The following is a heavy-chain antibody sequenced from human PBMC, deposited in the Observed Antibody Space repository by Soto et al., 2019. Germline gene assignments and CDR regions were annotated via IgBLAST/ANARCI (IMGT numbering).Heavy chain of an antibody. V-gene: IGHV5-51*01. Sequence: GESLKISCEGSGFSFSKYKIGWVRQMPGKGLEWMGIINPGDSDTRYSPSFQGQVTISADKSISTAYLQWSTLKASDTATYYWATSYGDSYYYYYGMDVWGQGTMVTVS. CDR1: GFSFSKYK. CDR3: ATSYGDSYYYYYGMDV. J-gene: IGHJ6*02. CDR2: INPGDSDT. D-gene: IGHD4-17*01.